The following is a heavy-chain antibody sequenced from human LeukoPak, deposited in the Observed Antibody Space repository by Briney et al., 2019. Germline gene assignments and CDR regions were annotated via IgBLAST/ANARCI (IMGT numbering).Heavy chain of an antibody. V-gene: IGHV1-69*01. CDR2: IIPIFGTA. J-gene: IGHJ3*02. Sequence: ASVKVSCKASGGTFSSYAISWVRQAPGQGLEWMGGIIPIFGTANYAQKFQGRVTITADESTSTAYMELSSLRSEDTAVYYCARGRLAYCGGDCLTDAFDIWGQGTMVTVSS. CDR3: ARGRLAYCGGDCLTDAFDI. D-gene: IGHD2-21*02. CDR1: GGTFSSYA.